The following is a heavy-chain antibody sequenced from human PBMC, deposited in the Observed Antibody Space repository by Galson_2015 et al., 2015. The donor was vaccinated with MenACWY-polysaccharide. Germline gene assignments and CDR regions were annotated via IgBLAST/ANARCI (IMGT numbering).Heavy chain of an antibody. CDR3: ARGGSAYDYDY. Sequence: SVKVSCKASGYTSTDYYIHWVRQAPGQGLEWMGRINPNSGGTNFAQKFQDRVTMTRDTSISTAYMELSRLRSDDTALYYCARGGSAYDYDYWGQGTLVT. D-gene: IGHD3-22*01. J-gene: IGHJ4*02. CDR2: INPNSGGT. V-gene: IGHV1-2*06. CDR1: GYTSTDYY.